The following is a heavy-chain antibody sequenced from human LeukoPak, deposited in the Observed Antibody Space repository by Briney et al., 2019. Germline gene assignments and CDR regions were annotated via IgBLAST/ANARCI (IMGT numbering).Heavy chain of an antibody. CDR3: AKDPRTGTRVY. V-gene: IGHV3-23*01. J-gene: IGHJ4*02. Sequence: GGSLRLSCAASGFTFSDYYMSWIRQAPGKGLEWVSAISGSGGSTYYADSVKGRFTISRDNSKNTLYLQMNSLRAEDTAVYYCAKDPRTGTRVYWGQGTLVTVSS. CDR1: GFTFSDYY. CDR2: ISGSGGST. D-gene: IGHD1-7*01.